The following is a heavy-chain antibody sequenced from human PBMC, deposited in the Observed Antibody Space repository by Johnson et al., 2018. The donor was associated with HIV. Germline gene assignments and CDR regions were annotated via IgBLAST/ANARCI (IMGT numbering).Heavy chain of an antibody. Sequence: VQLVESGGGVVQPGRSLRLSCAASGFTFDDYVMHWVRQAPGKGLEWVSGLNWNGGSTGYADSTKGRFTISRDKAKNALYLQMNSLRVEDTALYYCARDLVAFGECTAFDIWGQGTWVTVSP. CDR3: ARDLVAFGECTAFDI. CDR1: GFTFDDYV. CDR2: LNWNGGST. V-gene: IGHV3-20*04. D-gene: IGHD4-17*01. J-gene: IGHJ3*02.